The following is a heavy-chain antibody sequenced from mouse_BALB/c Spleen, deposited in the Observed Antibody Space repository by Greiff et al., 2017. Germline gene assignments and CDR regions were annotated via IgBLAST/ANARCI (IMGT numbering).Heavy chain of an antibody. V-gene: IGHV5-6-5*01. CDR1: GFTFSSYA. CDR2: ISSGGST. Sequence: EVKLMESGGGLVKPGGSLKLSCAASGFTFSSYAMSWVRQTPEKRLEWVASISSGGSTYYPDSVKGRFTISRDNARNILYLQMSSLRSEDTAMYDCARESCGYDANYFDYWGQGTTLTVSS. CDR3: ARESCGYDANYFDY. J-gene: IGHJ2*01. D-gene: IGHD2-2*01.